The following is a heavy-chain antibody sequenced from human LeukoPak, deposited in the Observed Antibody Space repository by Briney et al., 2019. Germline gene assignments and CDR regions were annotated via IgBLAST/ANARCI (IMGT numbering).Heavy chain of an antibody. CDR1: GFNFDDYT. D-gene: IGHD6-13*01. J-gene: IGHJ6*03. V-gene: IGHV3-43*01. CDR3: AREASSSRHYYYYYMDV. Sequence: GGSLRLSCAASGFNFDDYTIHWVRHVPGKGLEWVSLINRRGHTYYADSVKGRFTISRDNSKNTLYLQMNSLRAEDTAVYYCAREASSSRHYYYYYMDVWGKGTTVTVSS. CDR2: INRRGHT.